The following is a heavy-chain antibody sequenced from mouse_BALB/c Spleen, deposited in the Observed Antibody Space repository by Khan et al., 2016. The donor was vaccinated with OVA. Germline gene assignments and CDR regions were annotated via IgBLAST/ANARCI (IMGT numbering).Heavy chain of an antibody. D-gene: IGHD3-1*01. V-gene: IGHV3-6*02. J-gene: IGHJ3*01. CDR2: IRYDGDS. Sequence: EVKLEVSGPGLVKPSQSLSLTCSVTGYSITSGYFWNWIRQFPGNNLEWMGYIRYDGDSNYNPSLKSRISITRDTSKNQFFLKLNSVTPEDTATYYCARGGGSGPAWFAYWGQGTLVTVST. CDR1: GYSITSGYF. CDR3: ARGGGSGPAWFAY.